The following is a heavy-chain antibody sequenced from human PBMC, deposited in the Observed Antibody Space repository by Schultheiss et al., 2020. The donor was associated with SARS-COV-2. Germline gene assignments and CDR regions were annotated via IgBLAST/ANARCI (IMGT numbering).Heavy chain of an antibody. CDR2: ISSSGSTI. CDR1: GFTFSSYA. V-gene: IGHV3-48*04. Sequence: GESLKISCAASGFTFSSYAMSWVRQAPGKGLEWVSYISSSGSTIYYADSVKGRFTISRDNAKNSLYLQMNSLRAEDTAVYYCARDPGGYCSGGSCYGYWGQGTLVTVSS. CDR3: ARDPGGYCSGGSCYGY. J-gene: IGHJ4*02. D-gene: IGHD2-15*01.